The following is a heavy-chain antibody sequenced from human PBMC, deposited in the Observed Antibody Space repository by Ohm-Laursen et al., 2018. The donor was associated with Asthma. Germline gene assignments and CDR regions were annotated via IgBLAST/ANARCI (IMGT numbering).Heavy chain of an antibody. D-gene: IGHD7-27*01. J-gene: IGHJ4*02. CDR1: GFSCSSYA. CDR2: ISAGGDTT. Sequence: SLRLSCAASGFSCSSYAMTWVRQAPGQGLEWLSCISAGGDTTYYADSVKGRFTISRDNSKNTLYLQMNSLRAADTAVYYCATFNWGSRGFDFWGQGALVTVSS. CDR3: ATFNWGSRGFDF. V-gene: IGHV3-23*01.